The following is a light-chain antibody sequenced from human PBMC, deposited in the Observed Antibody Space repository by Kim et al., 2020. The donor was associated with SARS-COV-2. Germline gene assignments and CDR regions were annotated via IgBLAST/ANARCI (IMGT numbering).Light chain of an antibody. CDR1: RTDVGGYDY. V-gene: IGLV2-14*03. J-gene: IGLJ2*01. CDR2: DVS. Sequence: QSALTQPASVSGSPGQSIAISCTGTRTDVGGYDYVSWYQQHPGKAPKLMIYDVSNRPSGVSSRFSGSKSGHTASLTISGLQAEDEADYYCSSYTSATSVIFGGGTKVTFL. CDR3: SSYTSATSVI.